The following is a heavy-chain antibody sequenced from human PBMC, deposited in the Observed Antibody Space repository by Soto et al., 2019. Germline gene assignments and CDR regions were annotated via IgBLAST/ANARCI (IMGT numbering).Heavy chain of an antibody. CDR3: ARDYDDFWSGYHVPPAIDY. V-gene: IGHV1-18*01. CDR1: GYTFTNYG. Sequence: QVQLVQSGAEVKKPGASVKVSCKASGYTFTNYGITWVRQAPGQGLEWMGWISAYNGNTIYAQKLQGRATMTTDTSTSTAYMDLRSLRADDTAVYYCARDYDDFWSGYHVPPAIDYWGQGTLVTFAS. J-gene: IGHJ4*02. CDR2: ISAYNGNT. D-gene: IGHD3-3*01.